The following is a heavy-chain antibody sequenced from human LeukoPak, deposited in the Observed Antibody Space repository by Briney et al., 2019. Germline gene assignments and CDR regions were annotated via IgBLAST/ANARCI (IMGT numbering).Heavy chain of an antibody. CDR2: ISSSSSYI. D-gene: IGHD6-19*01. CDR1: GFTFSSYS. V-gene: IGHV3-21*01. Sequence: GGSLRLSCAASGFTFSSYSMNWVRQAPGKGLEWVSSISSSSSYIYYADSVKGRFTISRDNAKNSLYLQMNSLRAEDTAVYYCARDGGDIAVAGTPYFDYWGQGTLVTVSS. J-gene: IGHJ4*02. CDR3: ARDGGDIAVAGTPYFDY.